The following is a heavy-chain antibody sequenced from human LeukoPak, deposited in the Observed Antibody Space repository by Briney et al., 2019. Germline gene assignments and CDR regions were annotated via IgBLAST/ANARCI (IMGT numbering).Heavy chain of an antibody. Sequence: PGGSLRLSCEASGFTFSSYAMSWIRQAPGKGLEWVSYISSSGSTIYYADSVKGRFTISRDNAKNSLYLQMNSLRAEDTAVYYCARDETGYSSSWDPSFDYWGQGTLVTVSS. D-gene: IGHD6-13*01. V-gene: IGHV3-11*01. CDR3: ARDETGYSSSWDPSFDY. CDR1: GFTFSSYA. J-gene: IGHJ4*02. CDR2: ISSSGSTI.